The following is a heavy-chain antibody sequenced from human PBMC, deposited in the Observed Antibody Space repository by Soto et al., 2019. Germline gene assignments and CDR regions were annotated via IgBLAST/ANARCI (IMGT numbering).Heavy chain of an antibody. CDR3: ARNAFSTNGWFDP. CDR1: GGTFSSYA. Sequence: SVKVSCKASGGTFSSYAISWVRQAPRQGLEWMGGIIPIFGTANYAQKFQGRVTITADESTSTAYMELSSLRSEDTAVYYCARNAFSTNGWFDPWGQGTLVTVSS. CDR2: IIPIFGTA. J-gene: IGHJ5*02. D-gene: IGHD3-16*01. V-gene: IGHV1-69*13.